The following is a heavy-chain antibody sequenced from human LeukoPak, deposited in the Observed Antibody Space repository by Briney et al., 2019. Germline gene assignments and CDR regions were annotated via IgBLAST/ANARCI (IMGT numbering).Heavy chain of an antibody. J-gene: IGHJ6*04. V-gene: IGHV4-34*01. CDR1: GGPFSGYH. CDR3: ARADCSSTSCYALDYYYGMDV. D-gene: IGHD2-2*01. Sequence: KPSEPLFLTCAVYGGPFSGYHWSWIRQPPGKGLEWIGEINHSGSTNYNPSLKSRVTISVDTSKNQFSLKLSSVTAADTAVYYCARADCSSTSCYALDYYYGMDVWGKGTMVTVSS. CDR2: INHSGST.